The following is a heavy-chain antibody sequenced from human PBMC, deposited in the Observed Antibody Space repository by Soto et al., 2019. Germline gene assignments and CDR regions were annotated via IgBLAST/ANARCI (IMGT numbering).Heavy chain of an antibody. D-gene: IGHD6-6*01. V-gene: IGHV3-23*01. Sequence: PGGSLSLSCEASGFMFNHYAMAWVRQTPGKGLEWVSVISGSIGTTYYADSVKGRFTISRDNSKNTVYLQMNSLRVEDSALYSCAKVIVLGASTLEYWGPGTRVTVSS. CDR2: ISGSIGTT. J-gene: IGHJ4*02. CDR1: GFMFNHYA. CDR3: AKVIVLGASTLEY.